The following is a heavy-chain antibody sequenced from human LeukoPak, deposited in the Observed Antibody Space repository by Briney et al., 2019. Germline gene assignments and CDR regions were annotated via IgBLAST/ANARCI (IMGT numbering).Heavy chain of an antibody. CDR1: GYTFTSYD. V-gene: IGHV1-8*01. CDR2: MNPNSGNT. Sequence: ASVKVSCKASGYTFTSYDINWVRQATGQGLEWMGWMNPNSGNTGYAQKFQGRVTMARNTSISTAYMELRSLRSDDTAVYYCARIVGYSRGQWDYWGQGTLVTVSS. J-gene: IGHJ4*02. D-gene: IGHD6-13*01. CDR3: ARIVGYSRGQWDY.